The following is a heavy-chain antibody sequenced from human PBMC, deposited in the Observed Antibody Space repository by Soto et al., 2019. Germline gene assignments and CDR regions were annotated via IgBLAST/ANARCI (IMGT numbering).Heavy chain of an antibody. CDR1: GYTFTGYY. V-gene: IGHV1-2*04. CDR2: INPNSGGK. CDR3: ARGSTGYSSGWSRVSFDI. D-gene: IGHD6-19*01. Sequence: GASVKVSCKASGYTFTGYYMHWVRQAPGQGLEWMGWINPNSGGKNYAQKFKGWVTITRDTSISTANMKLSRLRSDDTAVFYCARGSTGYSSGWSRVSFDIWGQGTMVTVSS. J-gene: IGHJ3*02.